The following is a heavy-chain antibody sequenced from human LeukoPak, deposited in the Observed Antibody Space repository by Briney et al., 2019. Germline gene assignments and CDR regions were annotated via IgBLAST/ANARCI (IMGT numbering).Heavy chain of an antibody. V-gene: IGHV3-7*04. CDR3: AKDWGYGEAGIDF. D-gene: IGHD6-13*01. CDR1: GFTFSTCW. Sequence: GGSLRLSCAASGFTFSTCWMSWVRQAPGKGLEWVAIIKGDGSEKAYVDSVKGRFSISRDNAENSLYLQMSSLRAEDTAVYYCAKDWGYGEAGIDFWGQGTLVTVSS. J-gene: IGHJ4*02. CDR2: IKGDGSEK.